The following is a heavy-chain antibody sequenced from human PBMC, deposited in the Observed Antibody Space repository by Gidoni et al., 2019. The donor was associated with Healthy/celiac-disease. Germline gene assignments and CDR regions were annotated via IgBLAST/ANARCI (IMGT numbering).Heavy chain of an antibody. Sequence: QVQLVQSGAEVKKPGSSVKVSGKASGGTFSSYAISWVRQAPGQGLEWMGGIIPIIGTANYAQKFQGRVTITADESTSTAYMELSSLRSEDTAVYYCARWSKYGSSGYYYVSGDAFDIWGQGTMVTVSS. CDR3: ARWSKYGSSGYYYVSGDAFDI. CDR1: GGTFSSYA. J-gene: IGHJ3*02. CDR2: IIPIIGTA. D-gene: IGHD3-22*01. V-gene: IGHV1-69*01.